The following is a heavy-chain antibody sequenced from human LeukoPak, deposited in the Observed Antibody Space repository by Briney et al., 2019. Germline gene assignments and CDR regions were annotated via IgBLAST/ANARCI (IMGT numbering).Heavy chain of an antibody. Sequence: SQTLSLTCAISGDSFSSNSAAWNWIRQSPSRGLEWLGRTYYRSKWYNDYAVSVKSLITINPDTSKNQFSLQLNSVTPEDTAVYYARDLGSFDYWGQGTLVTVSS. J-gene: IGHJ4*02. D-gene: IGHD3-10*01. V-gene: IGHV6-1*01. CDR3: ARDLGSFDY. CDR1: GDSFSSNSAA. CDR2: TYYRSKWYN.